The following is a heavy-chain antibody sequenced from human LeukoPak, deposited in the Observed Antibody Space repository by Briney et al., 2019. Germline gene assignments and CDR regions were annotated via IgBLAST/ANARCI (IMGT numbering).Heavy chain of an antibody. Sequence: SETLSLTCAVSGYSISSGYYWGWIRQPPGRGLGWIGSLYHSGSTYYNPSLKSRVTISVDTSKNQFSLRLTSVTAADTAVYYCAGSGTGLLRYYFDYWGQGTLITVSS. J-gene: IGHJ4*02. V-gene: IGHV4-38-2*01. D-gene: IGHD3-22*01. CDR2: LYHSGST. CDR3: AGSGTGLLRYYFDY. CDR1: GYSISSGYY.